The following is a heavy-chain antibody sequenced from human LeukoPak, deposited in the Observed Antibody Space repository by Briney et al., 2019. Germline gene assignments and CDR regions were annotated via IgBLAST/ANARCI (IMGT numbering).Heavy chain of an antibody. Sequence: GGSLRLSCAASGFTFSSYAMHWVRQAPGKGLEWVAVISYDGSNKYYADSVKGRFTISRDNSKNTLYLQMNSLRAEDTAVYYCARGEYSSSSPRLPDHYYYYYGMDVWGQGTTVTVSS. V-gene: IGHV3-30*04. CDR1: GFTFSSYA. D-gene: IGHD6-6*01. CDR2: ISYDGSNK. J-gene: IGHJ6*02. CDR3: ARGEYSSSSPRLPDHYYYYYGMDV.